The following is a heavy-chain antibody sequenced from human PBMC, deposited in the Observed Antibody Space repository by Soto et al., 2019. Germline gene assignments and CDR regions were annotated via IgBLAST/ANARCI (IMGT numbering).Heavy chain of an antibody. D-gene: IGHD3-22*01. CDR1: GGTFSSYA. CDR3: ACGYSSYYYYYGMDV. J-gene: IGHJ6*02. V-gene: IGHV1-69*13. CDR2: IIPIFGTA. Sequence: ASVKVSCKASGGTFSSYAISWVRQAPGQGLEWMGGIIPIFGTANYAQKFQGRVTITADESTSTAYMELSSLRSEDTAVYYCACGYSSYYYYYGMDVWGQGTTVTVSS.